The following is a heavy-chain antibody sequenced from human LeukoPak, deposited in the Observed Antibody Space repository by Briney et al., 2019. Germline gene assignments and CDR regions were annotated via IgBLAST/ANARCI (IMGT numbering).Heavy chain of an antibody. CDR2: IKSKTDGGTT. V-gene: IGHV3-15*01. Sequence: GGSLRLSCAASGFTFSNAWMSWVRQAPGKGLEWVGRIKSKTDGGTTDYAAPVKGRFTISRDDSKNTLYLQMNSLKTEDTAVYYCRAANSGSYLYYFDYWGQGTLVTVSS. CDR1: GFTFSNAW. D-gene: IGHD1-26*01. J-gene: IGHJ4*02. CDR3: RAANSGSYLYYFDY.